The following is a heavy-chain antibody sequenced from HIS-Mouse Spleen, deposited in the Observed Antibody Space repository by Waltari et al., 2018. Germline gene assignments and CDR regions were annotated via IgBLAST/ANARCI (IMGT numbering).Heavy chain of an antibody. J-gene: IGHJ6*02. D-gene: IGHD2-8*01. CDR1: AGTFSSYA. Sequence: QVQLVQSGAEVKKPGSSVKVSCKASAGTFSSYAISWVRQAPGQRHEWMGGIIPIFGTANYAQKFQGRVTITADESTSTAYMELSSLRSEDTAVYYCARDVGYCTNGVCYNHYGMDVWGQGTTVTVSS. CDR2: IIPIFGTA. CDR3: ARDVGYCTNGVCYNHYGMDV. V-gene: IGHV1-69*01.